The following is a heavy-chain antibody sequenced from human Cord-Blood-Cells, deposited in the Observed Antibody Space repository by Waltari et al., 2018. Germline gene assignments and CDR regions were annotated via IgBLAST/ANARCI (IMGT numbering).Heavy chain of an antibody. J-gene: IGHJ3*02. CDR1: VGSLRTSNW. CDR2: IYHSGST. V-gene: IGHV4-4*02. CDR3: NSRSDSSGYYGVDI. Sequence: QVQLQESGPGLVKPSGTLSLPCPVSVGSLRTSNWWSWVRQPPGQGLEWIGEIYHSGSTNYNPSLKSRVTISVDKSKNQFSLKLSSVTAADTAVYYCNSRSDSSGYYGVDIWGQGTMVTVSS. D-gene: IGHD3-22*01.